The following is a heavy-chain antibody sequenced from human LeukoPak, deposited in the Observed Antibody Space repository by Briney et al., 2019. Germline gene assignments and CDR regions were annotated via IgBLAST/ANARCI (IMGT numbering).Heavy chain of an antibody. Sequence: SQTLSLTCTVSGGSISSGSYYWSWIRQPAGKGLEWIGRIYTSGSTNYNPSLKSRVTISVDTSKNQFSRKLSSVTAADTAVYYCAADYYDSSGYYYVGAFDIWGQGTMVTVSS. CDR2: IYTSGST. J-gene: IGHJ3*02. CDR1: GGSISSGSYY. D-gene: IGHD3-22*01. CDR3: AADYYDSSGYYYVGAFDI. V-gene: IGHV4-61*02.